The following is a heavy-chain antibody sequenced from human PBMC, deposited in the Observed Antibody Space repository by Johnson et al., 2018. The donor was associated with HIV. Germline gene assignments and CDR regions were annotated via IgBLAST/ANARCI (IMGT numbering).Heavy chain of an antibody. Sequence: VQLVESGGGLVQPGGSLRLSCAASGFTFTHYDMHWVRQGTGKRLEWVSSIALGGATHYSDSVKGRFTISREDAKSSIYLQMNSLKTEDTAVYYCTTAVDGAPDAFDIWGQGTMVTVSS. D-gene: IGHD4-17*01. J-gene: IGHJ3*02. CDR1: GFTFTHYD. CDR3: TTAVDGAPDAFDI. CDR2: IALGGAT. V-gene: IGHV3-13*01.